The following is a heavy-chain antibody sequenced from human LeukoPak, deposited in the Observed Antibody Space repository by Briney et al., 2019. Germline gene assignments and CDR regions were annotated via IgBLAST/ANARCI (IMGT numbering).Heavy chain of an antibody. D-gene: IGHD6-19*01. CDR3: AKDTWSLVAGPLGY. CDR2: ISDSGDIS. V-gene: IGHV3-23*01. CDR1: GFTFSNYA. J-gene: IGHJ4*02. Sequence: GGSLRLSCAASGFTFSNYAMSWVRQAPGKGLEWVSAISDSGDISYYADSVKGRFTISRDNSRNTLYLQMNSLRAEDTAVYYCAKDTWSLVAGPLGYWGQGTLVTVSS.